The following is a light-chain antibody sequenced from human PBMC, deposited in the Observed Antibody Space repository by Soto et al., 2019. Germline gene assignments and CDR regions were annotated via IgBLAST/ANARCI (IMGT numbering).Light chain of an antibody. CDR2: KAS. J-gene: IGKJ2*02. V-gene: IGKV1-5*03. Sequence: DIQMTQSPSTLSASVGGRVSINCRASQSISAWLAWYQQKPGKAPRLLIYKASTLEIGVPSRFSGSGSGTDFTLTISSLQAEDFATYYCLQDHDYQWTFGQGTKVDIK. CDR1: QSISAW. CDR3: LQDHDYQWT.